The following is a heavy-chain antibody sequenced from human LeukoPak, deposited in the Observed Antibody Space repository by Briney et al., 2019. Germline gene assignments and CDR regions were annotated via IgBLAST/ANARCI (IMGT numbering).Heavy chain of an antibody. D-gene: IGHD3-10*01. J-gene: IGHJ4*02. V-gene: IGHV1-8*03. CDR2: MNPNSGNT. Sequence: ASVKVSCKASGYTFTSYDINWVRQATGQGLEWMGWMNPNSGNTGYTQNFQGRVTFTRNTSIRTAYMELSSLRSEDTAVYYCAREDDGSGSFDYWGQGTLVTVSS. CDR3: AREDDGSGSFDY. CDR1: GYTFTSYD.